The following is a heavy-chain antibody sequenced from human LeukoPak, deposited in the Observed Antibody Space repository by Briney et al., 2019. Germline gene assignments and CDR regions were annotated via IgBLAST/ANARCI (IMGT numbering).Heavy chain of an antibody. CDR2: IYYSGST. Sequence: SETLSLTCTVSGGSISSSSYYWGWIRQPPGKGLEWIGSIYYSGSTYYNPSLKSRVTISVDTSKNQFSLKLSSVTAADTAVYYCARYHSYCSGGSCYPSNRDYWGQGTLVTVSS. D-gene: IGHD2-15*01. J-gene: IGHJ4*02. CDR1: GGSISSSSYY. V-gene: IGHV4-39*01. CDR3: ARYHSYCSGGSCYPSNRDY.